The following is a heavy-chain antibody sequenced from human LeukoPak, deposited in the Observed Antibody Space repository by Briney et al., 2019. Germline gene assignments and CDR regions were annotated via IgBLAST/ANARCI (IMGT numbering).Heavy chain of an antibody. CDR2: IIPIFGTA. V-gene: IGHV1-69*13. CDR1: GGTFSSYA. J-gene: IGHJ4*02. D-gene: IGHD3-22*01. Sequence: SVKVSCKASGGTFSSYAISWVRQAPGQGLEWMGGIIPIFGTANYAQKFQGRVTITADESTSTAYMELSSLRSEDTAVYYCASTYYGSSGYYNEGTLDYWGQGTLVTVSS. CDR3: ASTYYGSSGYYNEGTLDY.